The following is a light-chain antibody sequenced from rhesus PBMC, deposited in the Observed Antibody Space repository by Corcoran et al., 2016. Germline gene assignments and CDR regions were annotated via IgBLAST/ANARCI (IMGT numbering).Light chain of an antibody. J-gene: IGKJ1*01. CDR1: QSISSW. V-gene: IGKV1-22*01. CDR3: QQYSSSRT. Sequence: DIQMTQSPSSLSASVGDTATITCRASQSISSWLAWYQQKPGKAPKLLIYKASTLQRGVPSRFRGSGSGTDFTLTLRSLQSEDFATYYCQQYSSSRTFGQGTKVEIK. CDR2: KAS.